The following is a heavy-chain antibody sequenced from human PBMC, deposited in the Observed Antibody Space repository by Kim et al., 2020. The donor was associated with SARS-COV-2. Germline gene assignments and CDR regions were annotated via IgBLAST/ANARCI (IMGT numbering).Heavy chain of an antibody. Sequence: SETLSLTCTVSGGSISSSSYYWGWIRQPPGKGLEWIGSIYYSGSTYYNPSLKSRVTISVDTSKNQFSLKLSSVTAADTAVYYCARDRLGRNYDFWSGPSLFDYWGQGTLVTVSS. CDR3: ARDRLGRNYDFWSGPSLFDY. D-gene: IGHD3-3*01. CDR2: IYYSGST. V-gene: IGHV4-39*07. CDR1: GGSISSSSYY. J-gene: IGHJ4*02.